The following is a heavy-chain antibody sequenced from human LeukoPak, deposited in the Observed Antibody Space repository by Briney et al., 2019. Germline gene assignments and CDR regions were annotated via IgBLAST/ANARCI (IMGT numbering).Heavy chain of an antibody. D-gene: IGHD5-18*01. CDR1: GFTFSSYG. CDR2: IWYDGTYK. Sequence: GGSLRLSCAASGFTFSSYGMRWVRQAPGKGLEWVAVIWYDGTYKYYADSVKGRFTISRDNSKDTLYLQMNSLRAEDTAMYYCARDIDPGYSYGYWDYWGQGTLVTVSS. J-gene: IGHJ4*02. V-gene: IGHV3-33*01. CDR3: ARDIDPGYSYGYWDY.